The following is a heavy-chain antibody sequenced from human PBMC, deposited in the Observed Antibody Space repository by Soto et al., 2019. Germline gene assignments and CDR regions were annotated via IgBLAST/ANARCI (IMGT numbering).Heavy chain of an antibody. Sequence: EVQLVESGGGLVQPGGSLRLSCAASGFSVSDNYMSLVRQAPGKGLEGISVIYSSGDTYYADPVKGRLTISRDNSRNTLYLQINDLRVEDTAIYYCARDPGYGRGVSFDPWGQGIPVTVSS. CDR3: ARDPGYGRGVSFDP. CDR2: IYSSGDT. V-gene: IGHV3-66*01. D-gene: IGHD2-8*01. CDR1: GFSVSDNY. J-gene: IGHJ5*02.